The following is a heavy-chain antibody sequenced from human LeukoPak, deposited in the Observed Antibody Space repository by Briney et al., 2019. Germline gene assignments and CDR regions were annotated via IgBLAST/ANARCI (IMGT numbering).Heavy chain of an antibody. CDR3: ARGIYCSGGSCYAPFDY. CDR1: GYTFTSYD. Sequence: ASVKVSCKASGYTFTSYDINWVRQAPGQGLEWMGGILPIFGTTNYAQKFQGRVTITADESTSTAYMELTSLRSEDTAVYYCARGIYCSGGSCYAPFDYWGQGTLVTVSS. CDR2: ILPIFGTT. V-gene: IGHV1-69*13. D-gene: IGHD2-15*01. J-gene: IGHJ4*02.